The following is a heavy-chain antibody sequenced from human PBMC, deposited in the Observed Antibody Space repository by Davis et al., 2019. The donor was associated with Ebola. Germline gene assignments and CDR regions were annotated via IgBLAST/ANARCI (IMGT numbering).Heavy chain of an antibody. D-gene: IGHD1-7*01. CDR2: ISYDGSNK. Sequence: GESLKISCAASGFTFSSYAMHWVRQAPGKGLEWVAVISYDGSNKYYADSVKGRFTISRDNSKNTLYLQMNSLRPEDTALYYCAKDVNYGYYYGMDVWGKGATVTVSS. CDR3: AKDVNYGYYYGMDV. V-gene: IGHV3-30*04. CDR1: GFTFSSYA. J-gene: IGHJ6*04.